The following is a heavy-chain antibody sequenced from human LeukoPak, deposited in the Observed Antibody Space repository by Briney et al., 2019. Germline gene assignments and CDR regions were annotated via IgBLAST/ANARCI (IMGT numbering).Heavy chain of an antibody. D-gene: IGHD1-20*01. J-gene: IGHJ6*02. V-gene: IGHV4-4*07. CDR2: IYTSGST. CDR1: GGSISSYY. CDR3: ARAADNWNDGRPYYYYSMDV. Sequence: KPSETLSLTCTVSGGSISSYYWSWIRQPAGKGLEWIGRIYTSGSTNYNPSLKSRVTISVDTSKDQFSLKLSSVTAADTAVYYCARAADNWNDGRPYYYYSMDVWGQGTTVTVSS.